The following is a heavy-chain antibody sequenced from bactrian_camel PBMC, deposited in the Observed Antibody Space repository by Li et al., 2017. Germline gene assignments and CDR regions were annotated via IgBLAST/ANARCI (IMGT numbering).Heavy chain of an antibody. J-gene: IGHJ2*01. CDR1: GFTFSSYG. D-gene: IGHD2*01. CDR3: AAGACGSIYASGAYRTARWARFLEV. V-gene: IGHV3S40*01. Sequence: DVQLVESGGGLVQPGESLRLSCVASGFTFSSYGMSWVRQAPGKGREGVAVIASGGSTSYADSVKGRFTISQDNAKNTVFLQMNSLKPEDTAMYYCAAGACGSIYASGAYRTARWARFLEVWGQGTQVTVS. CDR2: IASGGST.